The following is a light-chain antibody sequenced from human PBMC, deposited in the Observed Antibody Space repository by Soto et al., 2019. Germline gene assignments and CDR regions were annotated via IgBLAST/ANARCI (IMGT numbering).Light chain of an antibody. CDR1: QSISSW. CDR3: QQYNSYAYT. J-gene: IGKJ2*01. CDR2: KAS. V-gene: IGKV1-5*03. Sequence: DIQMTQSTSTLSASVGDRVTITCRASQSISSWLAWYQQKPGKAPKLLIYKASSLESGFPSRFSGRGSGTAFTLTIICLQPDDFATYYCQQYNSYAYTFGQGTKLEI.